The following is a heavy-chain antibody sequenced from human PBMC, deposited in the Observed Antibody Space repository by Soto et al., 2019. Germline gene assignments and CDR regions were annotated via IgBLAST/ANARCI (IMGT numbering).Heavy chain of an antibody. J-gene: IGHJ4*02. CDR3: ARIVATIGFDY. D-gene: IGHD5-12*01. CDR2: IWYDGSNK. CDR1: GFTFSSYG. V-gene: IGHV3-33*01. Sequence: GGSLRLSCAASGFTFSSYGMHWVRQAPGKGLEWVAVIWYDGSNKYYADSVKGRFTISRDNSKNTLYLQMNSLRAEDTAVYYCARIVATIGFDYWGQGTLVTVSS.